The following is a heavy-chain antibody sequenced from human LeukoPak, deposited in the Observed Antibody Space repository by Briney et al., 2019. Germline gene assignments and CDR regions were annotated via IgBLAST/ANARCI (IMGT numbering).Heavy chain of an antibody. D-gene: IGHD4-17*01. CDR1: GYTFTNYY. Sequence: ASVKVSCKASGYTFTNYYMHWVRQAPGQGLEWLGVINPNGGRTTYTQSFQGRVTMTRDTSTTTVYMELSRLRSEDTAVYYCARDFGINYGDYYYYYMDVWGKGTTVTVSS. V-gene: IGHV1-46*01. J-gene: IGHJ6*03. CDR3: ARDFGINYGDYYYYYMDV. CDR2: INPNGGRT.